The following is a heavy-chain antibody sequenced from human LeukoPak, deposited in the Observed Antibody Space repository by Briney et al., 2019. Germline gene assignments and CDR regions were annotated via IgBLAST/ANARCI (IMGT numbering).Heavy chain of an antibody. CDR2: INHSGST. CDR1: GGSFSGYY. V-gene: IGHV4-34*01. CDR3: ARGAPAGMDV. J-gene: IGHJ6*04. Sequence: SETLSLTCAVYGGSFSGYYWSWIRQPPGKGLEWIGEINHSGSTNYNPSLKSRVTISVDTSKNQFSLKLSPVTAADTAVYYCARGAPAGMDVWGKGTTVTVSS.